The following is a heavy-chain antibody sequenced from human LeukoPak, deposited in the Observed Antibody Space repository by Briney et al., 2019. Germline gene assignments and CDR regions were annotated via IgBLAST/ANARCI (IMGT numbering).Heavy chain of an antibody. D-gene: IGHD3-10*01. CDR3: CRGGYFDY. CDR2: IRYDGSSK. Sequence: PGGSLRLSCAASGFTFSSYGMHWVRQAPGMGLEWVAFIRYDGSSKYYADSVKGRFTISRDNSKNTLYLQMNSLRAEDTAVYYCCRGGYFDYWGQGTLVTVSS. V-gene: IGHV3-30*02. CDR1: GFTFSSYG. J-gene: IGHJ4*02.